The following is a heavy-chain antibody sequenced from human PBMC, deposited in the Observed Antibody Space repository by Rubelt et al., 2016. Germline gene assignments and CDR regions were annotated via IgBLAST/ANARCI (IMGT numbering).Heavy chain of an antibody. D-gene: IGHD2-15*01. Sequence: MHWVRQAPGQRLEWMGWINAGNGNTKYSQKFQGRVTITRDTSASTAYMELSSLRSEDTAVYYCARDGSLGLGVVATRRRANDAFDIWGQGTMVTVSS. CDR3: ARDGSLGLGVVATRRRANDAFDI. J-gene: IGHJ3*02. CDR2: INAGNGNT. V-gene: IGHV1-3*01.